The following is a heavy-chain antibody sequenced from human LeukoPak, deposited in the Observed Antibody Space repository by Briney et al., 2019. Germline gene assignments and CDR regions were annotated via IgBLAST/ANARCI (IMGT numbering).Heavy chain of an antibody. CDR2: IYSGGST. D-gene: IGHD5-18*01. CDR3: AREIIQLPGYFDY. CDR1: GFTVSSNY. V-gene: IGHV3-53*01. J-gene: IGHJ4*02. Sequence: GGSLRLSCAASGFTVSSNYMSWVRQAPGKGLEWVSVIYSGGSTYYADSVKGRFTISRDNSKNTLYLQMNSLRAEDTAVYYCAREIIQLPGYFDYRGQGTLVTVSS.